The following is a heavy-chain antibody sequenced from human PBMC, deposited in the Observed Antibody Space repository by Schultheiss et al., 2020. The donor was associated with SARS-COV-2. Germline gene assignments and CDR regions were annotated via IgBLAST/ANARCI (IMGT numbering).Heavy chain of an antibody. CDR1: GFTLSDYG. D-gene: IGHD3-16*01. CDR3: ARDVSGKEDS. CDR2: IWYDGSNK. Sequence: GESLKISCAGSGFTLSDYGIHWVRQAPGKGLEWVAVIWYDGSNKYYADSVKGRFTISRDNSKKTLYLQMNGLRGEDTAVYYCARDVSGKEDSWGQGTLVTVSS. V-gene: IGHV3-33*01. J-gene: IGHJ4*02.